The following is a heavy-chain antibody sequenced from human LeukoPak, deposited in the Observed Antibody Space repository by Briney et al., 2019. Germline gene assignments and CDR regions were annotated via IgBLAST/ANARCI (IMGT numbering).Heavy chain of an antibody. CDR2: IIPILGIG. D-gene: IGHD5-18*01. Sequence: ASVKVSCKASGGTFSSYAISWVRQAPGQGLEWMGRIIPILGIGNYAQKFQGRVTITADKSTSTAYMELSSLRSEDTAVYYCARGSGYWFDPWGQGTLVTVSS. V-gene: IGHV1-69*04. CDR1: GGTFSSYA. J-gene: IGHJ5*02. CDR3: ARGSGYWFDP.